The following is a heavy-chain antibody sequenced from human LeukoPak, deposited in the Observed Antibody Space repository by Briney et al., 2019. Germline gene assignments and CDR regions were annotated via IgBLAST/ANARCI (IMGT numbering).Heavy chain of an antibody. CDR1: GFTFSNYR. CDR3: ARSSRITMVRGVIGQNDY. J-gene: IGHJ4*02. CDR2: ISSSSSYI. D-gene: IGHD3-10*01. Sequence: PGGSLRLSCAASGFTFSNYRMNWVRQAPGKGLEWVSSISSSSSYIYYADSVKGRFTISRDNAKNSLYLQMNSLRAEDTAVYYCARSSRITMVRGVIGQNDYWGQGTLVTVSS. V-gene: IGHV3-21*01.